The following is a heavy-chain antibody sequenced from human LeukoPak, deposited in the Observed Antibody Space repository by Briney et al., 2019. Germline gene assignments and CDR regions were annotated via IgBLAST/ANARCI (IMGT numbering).Heavy chain of an antibody. CDR3: ASTGYYNYYYGMDV. CDR2: IYHSGNT. D-gene: IGHD3-9*01. V-gene: IGHV4-34*01. Sequence: SETLSLTCAVYGGSFSGYYWSWIRQPPGKGLEWIGEIYHSGNTNYNPSLKSRVTISVDKSKNQFSLKLNSVTAADTAVFYCASTGYYNYYYGMDVWGQGTTVTVSS. J-gene: IGHJ6*02. CDR1: GGSFSGYY.